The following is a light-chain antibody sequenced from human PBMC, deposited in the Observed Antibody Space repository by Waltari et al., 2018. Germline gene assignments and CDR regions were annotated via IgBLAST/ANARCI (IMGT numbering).Light chain of an antibody. Sequence: DIVMSQSPDSLAVSLGERATIQCRSSQSLSYRYNNRNYLAWYQQRPGQPPKLLIYWASLRESGVPDRFSGSGSGTDFTLPISSLQAEDVAIYYCHQYYTTPFTFGPGTTVDIK. CDR2: WAS. V-gene: IGKV4-1*01. CDR3: HQYYTTPFT. CDR1: QSLSYRYNNRNY. J-gene: IGKJ3*01.